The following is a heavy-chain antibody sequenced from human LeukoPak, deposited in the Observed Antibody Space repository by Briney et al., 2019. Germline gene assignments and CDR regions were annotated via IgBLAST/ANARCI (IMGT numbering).Heavy chain of an antibody. CDR1: GFTFSSYV. Sequence: QSGGSLRLSCAASGFTFSSYVMSWVRQAPGKGLEWVSAISGSGGSTYYADSVKGRFTISRDNSKNTLYLQMNSLRAEDTAVYYCANPLDYYYYGMDVWGQGTTVTVSS. V-gene: IGHV3-23*01. J-gene: IGHJ6*02. CDR2: ISGSGGST. CDR3: ANPLDYYYYGMDV.